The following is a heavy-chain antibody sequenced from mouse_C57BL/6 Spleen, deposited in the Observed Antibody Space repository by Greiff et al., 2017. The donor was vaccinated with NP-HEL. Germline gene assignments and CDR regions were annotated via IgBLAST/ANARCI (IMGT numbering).Heavy chain of an antibody. CDR3: ARRVGKRDAMDY. CDR1: GYTFTSYW. CDR2: IDPSDSYT. D-gene: IGHD1-1*02. J-gene: IGHJ4*01. Sequence: QVQLKQPGAELVMPGASVKLSCKASGYTFTSYWMHWVKQRPGQGLEWIGEIDPSDSYTNYNQKFKGKSTLTVDKSSSTAYMQLSSLTSEDSAVYYCARRVGKRDAMDYWGQGTSVTVSS. V-gene: IGHV1-69*01.